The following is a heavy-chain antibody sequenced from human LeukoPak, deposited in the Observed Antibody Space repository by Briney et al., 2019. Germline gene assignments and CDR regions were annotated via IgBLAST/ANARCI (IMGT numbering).Heavy chain of an antibody. CDR2: IYYSGST. CDR1: GGSISSSSYY. Sequence: NPSETLSLTCTVSGGSISSSSYYWGWIRQPPGKGLEWIGSIYYSGSTYYNPSLKSRATLSVDTSKNQFSLKLSSVTAADTAVYSCARLRALAGYSSGYDAFDIWGQGTMVTVSS. V-gene: IGHV4-39*01. D-gene: IGHD6-19*01. CDR3: ARLRALAGYSSGYDAFDI. J-gene: IGHJ3*02.